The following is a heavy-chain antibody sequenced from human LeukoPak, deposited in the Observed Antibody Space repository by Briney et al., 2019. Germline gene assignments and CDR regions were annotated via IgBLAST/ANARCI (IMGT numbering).Heavy chain of an antibody. CDR3: AQMRESDFLTGYRTFDY. J-gene: IGHJ4*02. V-gene: IGHV1-2*02. CDR2: INPNSGGT. D-gene: IGHD3-9*01. CDR1: GYTFTGYY. Sequence: ASVTVSCKASGYTFTGYYMHWVRQAPGQGLEWMGWINPNSGGTNYAQKFQGRVTMTRDTSISTAYMELSRLRSDDTAVYFCAQMRESDFLTGYRTFDYWGQGTRVTVSS.